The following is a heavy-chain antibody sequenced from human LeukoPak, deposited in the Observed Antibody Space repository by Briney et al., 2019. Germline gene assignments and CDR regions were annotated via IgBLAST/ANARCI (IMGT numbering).Heavy chain of an antibody. V-gene: IGHV3-53*01. Sequence: GGSLRLSCAASGFTVSSNYMSWVRQAPGKGLEWVSVIYSGGTTNYADSVKGRFTISRDNSKNTLFLQMNSLRAEDTAVYYCAREKAAAGDYWGQGTLVTVSS. J-gene: IGHJ4*02. D-gene: IGHD6-13*01. CDR3: AREKAAAGDY. CDR2: IYSGGTT. CDR1: GFTVSSNY.